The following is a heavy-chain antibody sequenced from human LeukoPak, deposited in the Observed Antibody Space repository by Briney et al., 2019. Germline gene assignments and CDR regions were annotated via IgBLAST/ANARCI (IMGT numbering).Heavy chain of an antibody. V-gene: IGHV1-2*02. CDR2: INPKSGDT. D-gene: IGHD4-23*01. CDR1: GYTFTYYY. J-gene: IGHJ4*02. CDR3: ARLPRIGNLGITQIDY. Sequence: VASVKVSCKASGYTFTYYYIHWVRQAPGQGLEWMGWINPKSGDTNYAQKFQGRVTMTRDTSISTAYMELSRLRSDDTAVYYCARLPRIGNLGITQIDYWGQGTLVTVSS.